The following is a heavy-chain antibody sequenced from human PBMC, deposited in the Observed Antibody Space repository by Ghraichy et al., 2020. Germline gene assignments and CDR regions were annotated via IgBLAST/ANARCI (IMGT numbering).Heavy chain of an antibody. V-gene: IGHV3-7*03. D-gene: IGHD3-10*01. Sequence: GGSLRLSCAASGFTFSGFWMSWVRQAPGKGLEWVANIKQDGSEKYYVDSVKGRFTISRDNAKNSLYLQMNSLRPEDTAVYYCARDSDVDYWGQGTLVTVSS. J-gene: IGHJ4*02. CDR2: IKQDGSEK. CDR1: GFTFSGFW. CDR3: ARDSDVDY.